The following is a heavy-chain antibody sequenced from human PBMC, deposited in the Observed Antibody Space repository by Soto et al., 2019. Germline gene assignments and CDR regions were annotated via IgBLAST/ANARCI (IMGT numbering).Heavy chain of an antibody. CDR1: GFTFSSYS. CDR3: ARDGEDSWLDY. D-gene: IGHD6-13*01. V-gene: IGHV3-21*01. CDR2: ISSISSYI. Sequence: EVQLVESGGGLVKPGGSLRLSCAASGFTFSSYSMNWVRQAPGKGLEWVSSISSISSYIYYADSVKGRFTISRDNAKNALYRQMHSLRAEDSDVYYGARDGEDSWLDYWGQGTLVTVSS. J-gene: IGHJ4*02.